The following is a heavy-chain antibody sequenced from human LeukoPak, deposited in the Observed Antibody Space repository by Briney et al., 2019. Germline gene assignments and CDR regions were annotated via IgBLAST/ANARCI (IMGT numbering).Heavy chain of an antibody. V-gene: IGHV3-64*02. J-gene: IGHJ4*02. Sequence: GGSLRLSCTASGFTFNTYAMHWVRQAPGKGLEDVSAISSNGDNTFYADSVKGRFTISRDNSKNTVYLQMGSLRAEDMAVYYCARAVAGPFDYWGQGTLVTVSS. CDR3: ARAVAGPFDY. CDR1: GFTFNTYA. D-gene: IGHD6-19*01. CDR2: ISSNGDNT.